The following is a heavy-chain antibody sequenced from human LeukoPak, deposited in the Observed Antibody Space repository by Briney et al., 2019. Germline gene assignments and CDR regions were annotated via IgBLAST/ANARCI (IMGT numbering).Heavy chain of an antibody. CDR1: GYSISSGYY. CDR2: IYHSGST. J-gene: IGHJ4*02. D-gene: IGHD4-17*01. Sequence: SETLSLTCTVSGYSISSGYYWGWIRQPPGEGLEGIGSIYHSGSTFHNPSLKSRVTISVDTSKNQFSLKLSSVTAAETAVYYCARDPLLTVTQGYFDYWGQGTLVTVSS. V-gene: IGHV4-38-2*02. CDR3: ARDPLLTVTQGYFDY.